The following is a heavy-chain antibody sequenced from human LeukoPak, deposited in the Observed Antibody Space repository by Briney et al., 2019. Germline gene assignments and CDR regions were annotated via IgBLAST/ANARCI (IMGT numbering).Heavy chain of an antibody. Sequence: GASVKVSCKASGYTFTRYGISWVRQASGQGLEWMGWISTYNGNTNYAQNVQGRVTMTTDTSTSAAYVELRSLRSDDTAVYYCARDAVAGILHWGQGTLVTVSS. CDR1: GYTFTRYG. V-gene: IGHV1-18*01. D-gene: IGHD6-19*01. CDR3: ARDAVAGILH. J-gene: IGHJ4*02. CDR2: ISTYNGNT.